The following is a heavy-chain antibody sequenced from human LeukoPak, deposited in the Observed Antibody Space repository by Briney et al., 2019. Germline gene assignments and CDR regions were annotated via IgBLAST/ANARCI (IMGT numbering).Heavy chain of an antibody. D-gene: IGHD3-3*01. J-gene: IGHJ4*02. V-gene: IGHV4-39*01. CDR3: ARQNNFDFWSGFFDY. CDR1: GGSFSNYNYY. CDR2: IHYVGST. Sequence: KSSETLSLTCTVYGGSFSNYNYYWGWIRQSPGKGLEWIGSIHYVGSTYYNPSLKSRVTISVDTSKNQFSLNLSSVTAADTAVYYCARQNNFDFWSGFFDYWGLGALVTVSS.